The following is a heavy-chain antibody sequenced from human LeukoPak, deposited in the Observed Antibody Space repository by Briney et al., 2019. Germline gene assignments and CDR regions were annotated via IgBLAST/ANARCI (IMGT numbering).Heavy chain of an antibody. V-gene: IGHV4-59*01. D-gene: IGHD3-9*01. J-gene: IGHJ3*02. CDR1: GGSISSYY. CDR3: ARFNIRLRYLDWFSRYDAFDI. Sequence: SETLSLTCTVSGGSISSYYWSWIRQPPGKGLEWIGYIYYSGSTNYNPSLKSRVTISVDTSKNQFSLKLSSVTAADTAVYYCARFNIRLRYLDWFSRYDAFDIWGQGTMVTVSS. CDR2: IYYSGST.